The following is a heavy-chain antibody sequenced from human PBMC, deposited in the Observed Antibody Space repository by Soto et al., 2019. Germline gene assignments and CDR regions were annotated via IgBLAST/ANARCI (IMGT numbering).Heavy chain of an antibody. D-gene: IGHD6-13*01. J-gene: IGHJ6*04. CDR3: ARDNLQQRWGYYYYGMDV. V-gene: IGHV3-53*04. Sequence: GGSLRLSCAASGFTVSSNYMSWVRQAPGKGLEWVSVIYSGGSTYYADSVKGRFTISRHNSKNTLYLQMNSLRAEDTAVYYCARDNLQQRWGYYYYGMDVSGKATTVSVSS. CDR2: IYSGGST. CDR1: GFTVSSNY.